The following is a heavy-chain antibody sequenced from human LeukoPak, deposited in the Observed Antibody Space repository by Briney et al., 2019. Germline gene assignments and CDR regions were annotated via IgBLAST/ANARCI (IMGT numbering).Heavy chain of an antibody. D-gene: IGHD5-12*01. CDR1: GGTFSSYT. Sequence: SVKVSCKASGGTFSSYTISWLRQAPGQGLEWMGRIIPILGIANYAQKFQGRVTNTADKSTSTAYMELSSLRSEDTAVYSCASTRLQVYSGYDYDDPYDFGAKGNLLTVPS. J-gene: IGHJ4*02. CDR3: ASTRLQVYSGYDYDDPYDF. V-gene: IGHV1-69*02. CDR2: IIPILGIA.